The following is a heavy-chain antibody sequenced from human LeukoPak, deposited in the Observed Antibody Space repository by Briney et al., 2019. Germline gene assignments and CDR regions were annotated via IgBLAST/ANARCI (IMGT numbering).Heavy chain of an antibody. CDR3: ARDTFDSSGYFYYFDY. J-gene: IGHJ4*02. CDR1: GGSFSGYY. D-gene: IGHD3-22*01. Sequence: SETLSLTCAVYGGSFSGYYWSWIRQPPGKGLEWIGEINHSGSTNYNPSLKSRVTMSVDTSKNQFSLKLSSVTAADTAVYYCARDTFDSSGYFYYFDYWGQGTLVTVSS. CDR2: INHSGST. V-gene: IGHV4-34*01.